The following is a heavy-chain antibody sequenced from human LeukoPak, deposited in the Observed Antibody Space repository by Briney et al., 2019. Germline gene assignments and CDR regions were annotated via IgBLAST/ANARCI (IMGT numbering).Heavy chain of an antibody. CDR2: LYHSGDT. J-gene: IGHJ3*01. CDR3: ANKVRGAFYV. V-gene: IGHV4-59*08. CDR1: GASISNYY. Sequence: PSETLSLTCTVSGASISNYYWNWIRQPPGKGLEWIGILYHSGDTKYKPSLKSRVNISVARSKNPFSLNLSSVTAADTAVYFCANKVRGAFYVWGQGKLVTVSA.